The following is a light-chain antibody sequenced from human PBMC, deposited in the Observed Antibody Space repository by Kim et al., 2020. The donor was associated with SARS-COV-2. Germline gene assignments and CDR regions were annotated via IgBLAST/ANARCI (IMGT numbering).Light chain of an antibody. CDR1: QSVNY. CDR2: GAS. V-gene: IGKV3-20*01. Sequence: EIVLTQSPGTLSLSPGERAILSCRASQSVNYLAWYQQKPGQAPRLLIYGASARATGIPDRFSGGGSGTDFTLTITRLEPEDFAVYYCQQYGKSPPLIFGGGTKVDMK. J-gene: IGKJ4*01. CDR3: QQYGKSPPLI.